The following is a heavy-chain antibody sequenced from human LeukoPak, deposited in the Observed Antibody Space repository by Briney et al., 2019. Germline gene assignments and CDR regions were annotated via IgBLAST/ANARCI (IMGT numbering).Heavy chain of an antibody. V-gene: IGHV3-74*01. Sequence: GGSLRLSCAASGFTFSSYWMHWVRHAPGKGLVWVSRINSDGSTTNYADSVKGRFTSSRDNAKNTLYLQMNSLRAGDTAVYYWVWMSPPAGWGQGTMVTVSS. J-gene: IGHJ4*02. CDR3: VWMSPPAG. CDR2: INSDGSTT. CDR1: GFTFSSYW. D-gene: IGHD3-16*01.